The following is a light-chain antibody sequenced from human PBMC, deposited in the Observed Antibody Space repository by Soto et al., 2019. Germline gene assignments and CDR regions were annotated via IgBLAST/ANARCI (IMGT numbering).Light chain of an antibody. V-gene: IGKV3-11*01. Sequence: EILLTQSPGALAVSPGEVATLSCRASQSVRDNLAWYQQKPGQAPRLLIYDASNRATGIPARFSGSGSGTDFTLTISSLEPEDFAVYYCQQRSNWPRGFGGGTKVDI. CDR1: QSVRDN. CDR2: DAS. J-gene: IGKJ4*01. CDR3: QQRSNWPRG.